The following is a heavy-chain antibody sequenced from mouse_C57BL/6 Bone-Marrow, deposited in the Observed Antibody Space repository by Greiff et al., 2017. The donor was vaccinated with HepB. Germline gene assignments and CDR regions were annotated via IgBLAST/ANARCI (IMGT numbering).Heavy chain of an antibody. CDR1: GYTFTDYN. CDR3: ARWGGPWFAY. V-gene: IGHV1-18*01. J-gene: IGHJ3*01. D-gene: IGHD1-1*02. Sequence: EVKLVESGPELVKPGASVKIPCKASGYTFTDYNMDWVKQSHGKSLEWIGDINPNNGGTIYNQKFKGKATLTVDKSSSTAYMELRSLTSEDTAVYYCARWGGPWFAYWGQGTLVTVSA. CDR2: INPNNGGT.